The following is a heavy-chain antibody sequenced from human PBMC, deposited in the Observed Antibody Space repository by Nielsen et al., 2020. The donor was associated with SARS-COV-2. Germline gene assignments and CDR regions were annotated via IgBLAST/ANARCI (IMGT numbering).Heavy chain of an antibody. CDR1: GGSISRNDYY. CDR2: GYYDGSS. J-gene: IGHJ3*01. CDR3: ARPPDT. V-gene: IGHV4-39*07. Sequence: SETLSLTCTVSGGSISRNDYYWGWIPQPPGKGLEWIGNGYYDGSSYYSPSFKSRVTISIDTSKNQFSMTLTSVTAADTAVYYCARPPDTWGQGTMVAVSS.